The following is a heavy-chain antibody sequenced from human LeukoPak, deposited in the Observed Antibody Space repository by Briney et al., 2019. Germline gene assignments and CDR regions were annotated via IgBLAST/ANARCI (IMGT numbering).Heavy chain of an antibody. Sequence: PGRSLRLSCTASGFPFSTCCWMSWVRQAPGKGLEWVASIRPDGSETFYVDSVRGRFTISRDNAKNSLYLQMTSLRAEDTAVYYCAKGGGNFDCWGQGTLVTVSS. J-gene: IGHJ4*02. CDR2: IRPDGSET. D-gene: IGHD2-15*01. V-gene: IGHV3-7*01. CDR1: GFPFSTCCW. CDR3: AKGGGNFDC.